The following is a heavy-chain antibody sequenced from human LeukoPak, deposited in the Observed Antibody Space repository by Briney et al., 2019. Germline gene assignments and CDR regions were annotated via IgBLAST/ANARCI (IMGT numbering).Heavy chain of an antibody. CDR3: AREKRFPDWFDP. J-gene: IGHJ5*02. CDR2: INPSGGST. V-gene: IGHV1-46*01. CDR1: GYTFTSYG. Sequence: ASVEVSCKASGYTFTSYGISWVRQAPGQGLEWMGIINPSGGSTSYAQKFQGRVTMTRDTSTSTVYMELSSLRSEDTAVYYCAREKRFPDWFDPWGQGTLVTVSS.